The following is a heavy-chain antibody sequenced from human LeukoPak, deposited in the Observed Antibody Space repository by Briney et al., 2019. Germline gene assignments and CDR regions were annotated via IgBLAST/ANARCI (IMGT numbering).Heavy chain of an antibody. CDR1: GASFNSDDQY. D-gene: IGHD3-22*01. CDR3: SRGLDSRKLGY. Sequence: SETLSLTCTVSGASFNSDDQYWNWIRHSPGKGLEWIGSIHPSGMLYNNPSLESRVTMSRDTTKNQFSLNLNSVTAADTAVYFCSRGLDSRKLGYWGQGILVTVSS. CDR2: IHPSGML. V-gene: IGHV4-31*03. J-gene: IGHJ4*02.